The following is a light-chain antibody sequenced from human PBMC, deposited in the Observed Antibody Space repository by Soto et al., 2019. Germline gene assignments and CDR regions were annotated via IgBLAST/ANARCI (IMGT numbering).Light chain of an antibody. J-gene: IGKJ5*01. CDR1: QSVSSY. CDR3: QQRIMIT. CDR2: DAS. V-gene: IGKV3-11*01. Sequence: EIVLTQSPATLSLSPGERATLSCRTSQSVSSYLAWYQQKPGQAPRLLIYDASNRATGIPARFSGSWSGTDFNLTISSLEPEDFAVYYCQQRIMITFGQGTRLEIK.